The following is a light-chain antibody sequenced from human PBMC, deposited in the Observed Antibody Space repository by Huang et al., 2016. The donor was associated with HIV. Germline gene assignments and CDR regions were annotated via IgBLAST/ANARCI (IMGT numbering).Light chain of an antibody. J-gene: IGKJ3*01. CDR3: QQYNNWPFT. Sequence: ERVMTQSPVTLSVSPGERATLSCRASQSVSSKLAWYQQKPGQATRLRIYGASTMATGIPARFSGSGSGTEFTLTISSLQSEDFAVYYCQQYNNWPFTFGPGTRVDIK. V-gene: IGKV3-15*01. CDR1: QSVSSK. CDR2: GAS.